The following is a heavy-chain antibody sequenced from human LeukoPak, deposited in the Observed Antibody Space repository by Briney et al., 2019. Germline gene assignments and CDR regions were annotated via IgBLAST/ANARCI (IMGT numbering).Heavy chain of an antibody. D-gene: IGHD3-22*01. V-gene: IGHV3-11*04. CDR3: TRGTGYYYDSSGFDY. CDR1: GFTFSDYY. Sequence: GGSLRLSCAVSGFTFSDYYMSWVRQAPGKGLEWVSYISSSGSMLHYADSVEGRFTISRDNAKNSLYLQMSSLRVEDTAVYYCTRGTGYYYDSSGFDYWGQGTLVTVSS. J-gene: IGHJ4*02. CDR2: ISSSGSML.